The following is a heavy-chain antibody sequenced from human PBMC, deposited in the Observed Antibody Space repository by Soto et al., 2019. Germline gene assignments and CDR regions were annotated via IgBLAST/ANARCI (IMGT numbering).Heavy chain of an antibody. CDR1: GFTFSSYA. D-gene: IGHD3-3*01. V-gene: IGHV3-30*18. J-gene: IGHJ5*01. CDR3: AKLGDAVSGYFDF. CDR2: VSFDGSHK. Sequence: GGSLSLSCAASGFTFSSYAIHWVRQAPGKGLEWVADVSFDGSHKTYAVPVRGRFTISRDNSKKTVYLQMNSLRAEDTALYYCAKLGDAVSGYFDFWGQGTQVTVSS.